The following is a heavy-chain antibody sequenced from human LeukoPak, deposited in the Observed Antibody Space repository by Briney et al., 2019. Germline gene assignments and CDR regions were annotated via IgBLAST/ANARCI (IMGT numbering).Heavy chain of an antibody. V-gene: IGHV3-7*01. Sequence: GGSLRLSCAPAGFTFSKPWMSWVRQAPGKGREWVANMNEDGSEKDYVDSVKGRFTIPRDNARKSLYLQMSSMRAEDTAVYYCATYSHWVAGDVWGQGTTVTVSS. CDR3: ATYSHWVAGDV. CDR1: GFTFSKPW. J-gene: IGHJ6*02. CDR2: MNEDGSEK. D-gene: IGHD3-16*01.